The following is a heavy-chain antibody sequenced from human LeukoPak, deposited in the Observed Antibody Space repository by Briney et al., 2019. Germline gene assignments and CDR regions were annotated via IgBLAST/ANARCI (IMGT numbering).Heavy chain of an antibody. CDR1: GGTFSSYA. CDR3: AREPGTGAAFDI. J-gene: IGHJ3*02. Sequence: SVKVSCKASGGTFSSYAISWVRQAPGQGLEWMGGIIPIFGTANYAQKFQGRVTITADESTSTAYMELSSLRSEDTAVYYCAREPGTGAAFDIWGQGTKVTVSS. V-gene: IGHV1-69*01. CDR2: IIPIFGTA. D-gene: IGHD1-1*01.